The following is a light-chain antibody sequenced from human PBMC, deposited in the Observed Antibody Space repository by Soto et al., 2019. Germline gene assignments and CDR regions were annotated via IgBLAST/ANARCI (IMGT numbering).Light chain of an antibody. CDR3: QQYGTLPET. CDR1: QNVKGNS. J-gene: IGKJ2*01. CDR2: GAS. Sequence: EIVLTQSPDTLSLSPGERATLSCRASQNVKGNSLAWYQRKPGQAARLLIFGASGRAAGIPDRFSASGSGTDFTLTISRLEPEDFAVYFCQQYGTLPETFGQGTKLEIK. V-gene: IGKV3-20*01.